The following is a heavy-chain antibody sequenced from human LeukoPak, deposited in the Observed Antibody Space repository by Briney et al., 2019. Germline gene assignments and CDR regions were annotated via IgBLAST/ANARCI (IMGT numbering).Heavy chain of an antibody. Sequence: GGSLRLSCAASGFTFSSYGMPWVRQAPGKGLEWVAVIWYDGSNKYYADSVKGRFTISRDNSKNTLYLQMNSLSAEDTAVYYCARAYHDYTAMVTYAFDIWGQGTMVTVSS. J-gene: IGHJ3*02. CDR1: GFTFSSYG. CDR2: IWYDGSNK. V-gene: IGHV3-33*01. CDR3: ARAYHDYTAMVTYAFDI. D-gene: IGHD5-18*01.